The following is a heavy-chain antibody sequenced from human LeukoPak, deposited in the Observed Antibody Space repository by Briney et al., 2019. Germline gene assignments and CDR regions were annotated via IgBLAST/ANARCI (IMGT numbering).Heavy chain of an antibody. CDR3: ASSPYYDFWSGYLPPFDY. CDR1: GGSISSYY. D-gene: IGHD3-3*01. CDR2: IYYSGST. V-gene: IGHV4-59*01. Sequence: SETLSLTCTVYGGSISSYYWSWIRQPPGKGLEWIGYIYYSGSTNYNPSLKSRVTISVDTSKNQFSLKLSSVTAAGTAVHYCASSPYYDFWSGYLPPFDYWGQGTLVTVSS. J-gene: IGHJ4*02.